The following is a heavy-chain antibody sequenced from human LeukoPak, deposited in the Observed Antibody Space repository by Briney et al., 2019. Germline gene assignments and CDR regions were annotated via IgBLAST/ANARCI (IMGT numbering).Heavy chain of an antibody. CDR1: GFTFSSYG. CDR3: AEDPQLWASGAFDI. V-gene: IGHV3-30*18. Sequence: GGSLRLSCAASGFTFSSYGMYWVRQAPGKGLEWVAVISYDGSNKYYADSVKGRFTISRDNSKNTLYLQMNSLRAEDTAVYYCAEDPQLWASGAFDIWGQGTMVTVSS. D-gene: IGHD5-18*01. CDR2: ISYDGSNK. J-gene: IGHJ3*02.